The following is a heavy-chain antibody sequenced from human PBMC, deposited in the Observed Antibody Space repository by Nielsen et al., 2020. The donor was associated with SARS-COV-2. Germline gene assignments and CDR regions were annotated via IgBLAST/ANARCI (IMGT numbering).Heavy chain of an antibody. J-gene: IGHJ4*02. CDR2: IYTSGST. D-gene: IGHD5-18*01. CDR1: GGSFSSGSYY. CDR3: ARHTKIQQWLGPFDY. Sequence: LRLSCTVSGGSFSSGSYYWSRIPPPDGKGLESIGRIYTSGSTNYNPSLKSRVTISEDTSKNQFYLRISSVTASDTDVYSCARHTKIQQWLGPFDYWGQGTLVTVSS. V-gene: IGHV4-61*02.